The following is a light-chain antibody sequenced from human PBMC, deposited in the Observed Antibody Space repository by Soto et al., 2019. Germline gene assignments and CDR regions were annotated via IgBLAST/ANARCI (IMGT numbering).Light chain of an antibody. V-gene: IGLV2-14*01. CDR1: SSDVGAYNY. CDR3: ASDTRGGTYV. CDR2: EVN. J-gene: IGLJ1*01. Sequence: QPVRTQPASVSGSPGQSITISCTGTSSDVGAYNYVSWYQQHPGKAPKFLIYEVNNRPSGVSDRFSGSKSGNTASLTISVLQAEDEADYYCASDTRGGTYVFGAGTKVTVL.